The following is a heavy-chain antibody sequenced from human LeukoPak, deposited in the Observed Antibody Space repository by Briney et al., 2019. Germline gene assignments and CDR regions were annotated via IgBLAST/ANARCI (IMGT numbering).Heavy chain of an antibody. D-gene: IGHD5-24*01. V-gene: IGHV4-34*01. CDR2: INHSGST. CDR1: GGSFSGYY. Sequence: SETLSLTCAVCGGSFSGYYWSWIRQPPGKGLEWIGEINHSGSTNYNPSLKSRVTISVDTSKNQFSLKLSSVTAADTAVYYCARDQDDYNSLDYWGQGTLVTVSS. CDR3: ARDQDDYNSLDY. J-gene: IGHJ4*02.